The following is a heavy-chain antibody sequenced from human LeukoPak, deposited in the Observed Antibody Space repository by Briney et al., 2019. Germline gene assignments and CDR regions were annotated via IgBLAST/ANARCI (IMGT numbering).Heavy chain of an antibody. CDR1: GITLSNYG. D-gene: IGHD3-10*01. Sequence: GSLLLSCAVSGITLSNYGMSWVRPAPGKGLEWVAGLSGSGGGTNYADSVQGRFTISRDNPKNTLYLQMNSLRAEDTAVYFCAKRGVVIRVFLVGFHKEAYYFDSWGQGALVTVSS. CDR2: LSGSGGGT. V-gene: IGHV3-23*01. CDR3: AKRGVVIRVFLVGFHKEAYYFDS. J-gene: IGHJ4*02.